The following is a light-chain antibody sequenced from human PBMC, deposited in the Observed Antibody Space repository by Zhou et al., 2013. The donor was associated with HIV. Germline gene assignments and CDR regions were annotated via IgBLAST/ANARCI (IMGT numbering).Light chain of an antibody. J-gene: IGKJ2*01. CDR2: GAS. CDR3: QYYGSSPV. Sequence: EIVMTQSPATLSVSPGERATLSCRASQDVNDNLAWYQQKPGQTPRLLIYGASSRATGIPDRFSGSGSGTDFTLTISRLEPEDFAVYHCQYYGSSPVFGQGTKLEIK. CDR1: QDVNDN. V-gene: IGKV3-20*01.